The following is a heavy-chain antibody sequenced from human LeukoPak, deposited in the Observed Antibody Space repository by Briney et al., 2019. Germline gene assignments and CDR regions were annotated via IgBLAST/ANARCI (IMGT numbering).Heavy chain of an antibody. CDR1: GFTFSSYA. V-gene: IGHV3-64D*06. Sequence: GGSLRLSCSASGFTFSSYAMHWVRQAPGKGLEYASAISSNGGSTYYADSVKGRFTISRDNSKNTLYLQMSSLRAEDTAVYYCVKASYKGMDVWGQGTTVTVSS. CDR3: VKASYKGMDV. J-gene: IGHJ6*02. CDR2: ISSNGGST. D-gene: IGHD1-26*01.